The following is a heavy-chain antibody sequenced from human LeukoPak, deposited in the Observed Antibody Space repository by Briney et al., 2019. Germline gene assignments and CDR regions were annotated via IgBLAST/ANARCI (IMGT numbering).Heavy chain of an antibody. V-gene: IGHV3-30-3*01. Sequence: GGSLRLSCATSGFTFTTYAMQWVRQAPGKGLEWVAVISSDGNKKNYADSVKGRFTISRDDSKNTLYLQLSSLRAEDTALYYCARDLSGGYACDYWGQGALVTVSS. J-gene: IGHJ4*02. D-gene: IGHD2-15*01. CDR3: ARDLSGGYACDY. CDR2: ISSDGNKK. CDR1: GFTFTTYA.